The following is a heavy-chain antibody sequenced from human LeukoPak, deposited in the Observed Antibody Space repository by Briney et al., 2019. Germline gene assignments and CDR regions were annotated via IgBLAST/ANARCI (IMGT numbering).Heavy chain of an antibody. D-gene: IGHD5-18*01. CDR3: ARGPFRNVDTAMVASRFDP. J-gene: IGHJ5*02. Sequence: ASVKVSCKASGYTFNGYYIHWVRLAAGRGLEWMGWINPDSGDTNYLQKFQGRVTMTRDTSISIAYMELSRLRSDDTAVYFCARGPFRNVDTAMVASRFDPWGQGTLVTVS. CDR1: GYTFNGYY. V-gene: IGHV1-2*02. CDR2: INPDSGDT.